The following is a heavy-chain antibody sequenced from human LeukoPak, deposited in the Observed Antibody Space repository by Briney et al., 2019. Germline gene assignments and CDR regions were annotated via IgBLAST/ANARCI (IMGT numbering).Heavy chain of an antibody. J-gene: IGHJ4*02. CDR1: GGSISSSSSY. D-gene: IGHD6-13*01. CDR3: ARQVEYSSSWFDY. Sequence: SETLSLTCTVSGGSISSSSSYWGWIRQPPGKGLECIGSIYYSGSTYYNPSLKSRVTISVDTSKNQFSMKLSSVPAADTAVYYCARQVEYSSSWFDYWGQGTLVTVSS. CDR2: IYYSGST. V-gene: IGHV4-39*01.